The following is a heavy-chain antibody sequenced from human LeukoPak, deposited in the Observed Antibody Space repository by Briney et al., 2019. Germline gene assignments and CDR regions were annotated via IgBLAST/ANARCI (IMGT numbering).Heavy chain of an antibody. J-gene: IGHJ6*02. CDR3: ASGNYYGSGSYHYYYYYGMDV. V-gene: IGHV1-69*05. CDR1: GGTFSSYA. D-gene: IGHD3-10*01. Sequence: ASVKVSCKASGGTFSSYAISWVRQAPGQGLEWMGGIIPIFGTANYAQKFQGRVTMTRNTSISTAYMELSSLRSEDTAVYYCASGNYYGSGSYHYYYYYGMDVWGQGTTVTVSS. CDR2: IIPIFGTA.